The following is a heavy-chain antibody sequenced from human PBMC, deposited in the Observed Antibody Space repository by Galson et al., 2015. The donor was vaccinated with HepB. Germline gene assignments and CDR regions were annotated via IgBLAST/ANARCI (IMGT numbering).Heavy chain of an antibody. J-gene: IGHJ3*01. CDR1: GYTFTDYY. D-gene: IGHD2-15*01. CDR3: ARTPYSFHDAFDL. CDR2: INPNSGGT. Sequence: SVKVSCKASGYTFTDYYIHWVRQAPGHGLEWMGWINPNSGGTNYVHKFQGRVAMTRDTSISTAYMEFRGLRTDDTAVYYCARTPYSFHDAFDLWGQGTTVTVSS. V-gene: IGHV1-2*07.